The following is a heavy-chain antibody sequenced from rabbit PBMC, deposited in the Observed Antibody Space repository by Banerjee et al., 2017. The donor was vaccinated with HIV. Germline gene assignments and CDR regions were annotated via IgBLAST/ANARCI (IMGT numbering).Heavy chain of an antibody. CDR1: GFSFSNKYV. CDR3: ARHGSSSVWGGDL. Sequence: QEQLEESGGDLVKPEGSLTLTCTASGFSFSNKYVMCWVRQAPGKGLEWIACINTSSGNTVYASWAKGRFSISKASSTTLTLQMTSLTAADTATYFCARHGSSSVWGGDLWGPGTLVTVS. CDR2: INTSSGNT. V-gene: IGHV1S45*01. J-gene: IGHJ4*01. D-gene: IGHD4-1*01.